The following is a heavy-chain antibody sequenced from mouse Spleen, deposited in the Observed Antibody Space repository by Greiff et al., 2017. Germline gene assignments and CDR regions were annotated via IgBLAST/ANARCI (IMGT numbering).Heavy chain of an antibody. V-gene: IGHV1-42*01. J-gene: IGHJ2*01. D-gene: IGHD3-3*01. Sequence: EVQRVESGPELVKPGASVKISCKASGYSFTGYYMNWVKQSPEKSLEWIGEINPSTGGTTYNQKFKAKATLTVDKSSSTAYMQLKSLTSEDSAVYYCARTGRGYYFDYWGQGTTLTVSS. CDR1: GYSFTGYY. CDR3: ARTGRGYYFDY. CDR2: INPSTGGT.